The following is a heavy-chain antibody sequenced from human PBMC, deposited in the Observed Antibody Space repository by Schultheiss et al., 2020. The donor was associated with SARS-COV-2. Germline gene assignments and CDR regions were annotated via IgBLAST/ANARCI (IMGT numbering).Heavy chain of an antibody. Sequence: GESLKISCKASGYTFTSYDINWVRQATGQGLEWMGWMNPNSGNTGYAQKFQGRVTMTRNTSISTAYMELSSLRSEDTAVYYCARWGGGYCSGGSCYHYYYGMDVWGQGTTVTVSS. J-gene: IGHJ6*02. CDR3: ARWGGGYCSGGSCYHYYYGMDV. CDR1: GYTFTSYD. V-gene: IGHV1-8*01. D-gene: IGHD2-15*01. CDR2: MNPNSGNT.